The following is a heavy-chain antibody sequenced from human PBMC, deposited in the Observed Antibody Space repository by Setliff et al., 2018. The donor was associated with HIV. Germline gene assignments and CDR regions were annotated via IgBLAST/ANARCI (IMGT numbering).Heavy chain of an antibody. J-gene: IGHJ4*02. Sequence: GESLKISCQASGYSLTTLWIAWVRQMPGKGLEWMGMVFPDDSDTRYSPSFQGQVSMSADKSINTAYLQWSSLKASDTAVYYCARSLGFKATTRLDFWGPGTLVTVSS. CDR2: VFPDDSDT. V-gene: IGHV5-51*01. D-gene: IGHD3-16*01. CDR3: ARSLGFKATTRLDF. CDR1: GYSLTTLW.